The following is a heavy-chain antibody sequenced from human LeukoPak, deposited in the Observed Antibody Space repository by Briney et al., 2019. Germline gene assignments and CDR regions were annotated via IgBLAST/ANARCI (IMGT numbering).Heavy chain of an antibody. CDR1: GFTFSSYW. CDR2: IKQDGSEK. CDR3: ARADGDYVEYFDY. Sequence: QPGGSLRLSCAASGFTFSSYWMSWVRQAPGKGLEWVANIKQDGSEKYYVDSVKGRFTISRDNAKNSLYLQMNSLRAEDTAVYYCARADGDYVEYFDYWGQGTLVTVSS. D-gene: IGHD4-17*01. V-gene: IGHV3-7*01. J-gene: IGHJ4*02.